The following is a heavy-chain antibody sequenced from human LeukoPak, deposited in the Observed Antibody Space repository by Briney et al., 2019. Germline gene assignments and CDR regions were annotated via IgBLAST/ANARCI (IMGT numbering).Heavy chain of an antibody. V-gene: IGHV3-11*01. CDR3: NAEVVGTYPDY. Sequence: PGGSLRLSCAASGFTFSDYYMSWIRQAPGKGLEWVSYISSSGSTIYYADSAKGRFTISRDNAKNSLYLQMNSLRAEDTAVYYCNAEVVGTYPDYWGQGTLVTVSS. D-gene: IGHD1-26*01. CDR1: GFTFSDYY. J-gene: IGHJ4*02. CDR2: ISSSGSTI.